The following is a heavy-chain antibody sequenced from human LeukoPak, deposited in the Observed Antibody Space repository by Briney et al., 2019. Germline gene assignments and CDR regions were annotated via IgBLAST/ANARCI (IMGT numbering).Heavy chain of an antibody. CDR1: GFTFSSYG. CDR3: AKEHTEYDYVWGSYRERTNPDY. D-gene: IGHD3-16*02. V-gene: IGHV3-23*01. Sequence: SGGSLRLSCAASGFTFSSYGMSWVRQAPGKGLEWVSAISGSGGSTYYADSVKGRFTISRDNSKNTLYLQMNSLRAEDTAVYYCAKEHTEYDYVWGSYRERTNPDYWGQGTLVTVSS. CDR2: ISGSGGST. J-gene: IGHJ4*02.